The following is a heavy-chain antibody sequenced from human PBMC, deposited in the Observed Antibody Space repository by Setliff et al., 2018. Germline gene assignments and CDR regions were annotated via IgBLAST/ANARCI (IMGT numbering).Heavy chain of an antibody. Sequence: PSETLSLTCIVAGDSISNSDYYWGWIRQPPGKEMEWIATIYYSGSSYYNPSLKSRLTISVDTSKNLFSLKLSSVTTADTAVYYCARHYGGGYKHFDYWGQGTLVTVS. V-gene: IGHV4-39*01. J-gene: IGHJ4*02. CDR2: IYYSGSS. D-gene: IGHD5-12*01. CDR3: ARHYGGGYKHFDY. CDR1: GDSISNSDYY.